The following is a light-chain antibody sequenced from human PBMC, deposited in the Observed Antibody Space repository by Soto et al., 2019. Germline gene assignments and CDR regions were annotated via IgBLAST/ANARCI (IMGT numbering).Light chain of an antibody. CDR1: QSLTSN. J-gene: IGKJ2*01. V-gene: IGKV3-15*01. CDR2: GAS. Sequence: EIVMTQSPATLSVSPGERATLSCRASQSLTSNLAWYQQKPGQAPRLLIYGASTRATGIPARFTGSGSGTEFTLTISSLQSEDFAVYYCQQYNIWPSTFGQGTKLEIK. CDR3: QQYNIWPST.